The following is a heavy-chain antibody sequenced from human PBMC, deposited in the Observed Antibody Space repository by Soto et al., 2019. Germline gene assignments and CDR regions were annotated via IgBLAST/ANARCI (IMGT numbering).Heavy chain of an antibody. D-gene: IGHD6-19*01. J-gene: IGHJ4*02. CDR3: AYSTGWYRIDN. Sequence: QVQLQESGPGRVKSSGTLSLTCGVSGDSISSSKWWSWVRQPPGKGLEWIGDIFHTGSTNYNPSLNSRVTISIEKSKNQFSLRLSSVTAADTAVYYCAYSTGWYRIDNWGQGSLVTVSS. V-gene: IGHV4-4*02. CDR2: IFHTGST. CDR1: GDSISSSKW.